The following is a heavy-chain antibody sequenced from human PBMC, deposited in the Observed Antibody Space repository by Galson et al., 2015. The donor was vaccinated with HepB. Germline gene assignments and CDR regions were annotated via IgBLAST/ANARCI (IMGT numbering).Heavy chain of an antibody. J-gene: IGHJ4*02. CDR2: ISGDTAKI. CDR1: GFTFSTYA. D-gene: IGHD7-27*01. Sequence: SLRLSCAASGFTFSTYAMNWVRQAPGKGLEWVSVISGDTAKIFHADSVKGRFTISRDNSMKTVYLQMDSLGAEDTAVYYCAEGGNWDSRYFDYWGQGSLVTVSS. CDR3: AEGGNWDSRYFDY. V-gene: IGHV3-23*01.